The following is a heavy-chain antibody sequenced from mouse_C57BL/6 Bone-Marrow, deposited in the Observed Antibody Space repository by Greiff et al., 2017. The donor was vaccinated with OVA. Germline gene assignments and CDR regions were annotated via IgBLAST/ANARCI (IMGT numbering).Heavy chain of an antibody. CDR2: IRNKANNHAT. D-gene: IGHD2-4*01. Sequence: EVKLMESGGGLVQPGGSMKLSCAASGFTFSDAWMDWVRQSPEKGLEWVAEIRNKANNHATYYAESVKGRFTISRDDSKSSVYLQMNSLRAEDTGIYYCTRRLRLTYWYFDVWGTGTTVTVSS. CDR1: GFTFSDAW. CDR3: TRRLRLTYWYFDV. V-gene: IGHV6-6*01. J-gene: IGHJ1*03.